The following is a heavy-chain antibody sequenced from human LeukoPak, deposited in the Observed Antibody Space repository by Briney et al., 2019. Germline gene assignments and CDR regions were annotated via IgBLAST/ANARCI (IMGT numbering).Heavy chain of an antibody. CDR3: ARGLPYSSGWYQGNWFDP. Sequence: ASVRVSCKASGYTFTSYDINWVRQATGQGLEWMGWMNPNSGNTGYAQKFQGRVTMTRNTSISTAYMELSSLRSEDTAVYYCARGLPYSSGWYQGNWFDPWGQGTLVTVS. J-gene: IGHJ5*02. CDR1: GYTFTSYD. D-gene: IGHD6-19*01. V-gene: IGHV1-8*01. CDR2: MNPNSGNT.